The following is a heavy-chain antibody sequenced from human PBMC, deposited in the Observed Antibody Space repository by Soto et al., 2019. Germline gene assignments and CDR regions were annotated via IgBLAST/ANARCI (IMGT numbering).Heavy chain of an antibody. J-gene: IGHJ4*02. Sequence: KPLETLSLTCTVSGGSISSSSYYWGWIRQPPGKGLEWIGSIYYSGSTYYNPSLKSRVTISVDTSKNQFSLKLSSVTAADTAVYYCARLASSYDFWSGYYFDYWGQGTLVTVSS. CDR2: IYYSGST. D-gene: IGHD3-3*01. V-gene: IGHV4-39*01. CDR3: ARLASSYDFWSGYYFDY. CDR1: GGSISSSSYY.